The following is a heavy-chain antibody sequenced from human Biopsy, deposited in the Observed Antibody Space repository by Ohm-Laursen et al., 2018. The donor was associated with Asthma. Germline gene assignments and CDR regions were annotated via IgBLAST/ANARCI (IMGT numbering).Heavy chain of an antibody. CDR2: GGSYYDGGLK. Sequence: SLRLSCSAPGFTFRSYAMHWVRQAPGKGLEWVAVGGSYYDGGLKYYADSVNGRFTVSRDDSKNTLYLQMNNLRPDDTAVYYCARDVMEWYLPAFDFWGQGTLVTVSS. CDR1: GFTFRSYA. D-gene: IGHD3-3*01. J-gene: IGHJ4*02. CDR3: ARDVMEWYLPAFDF. V-gene: IGHV3-30-3*01.